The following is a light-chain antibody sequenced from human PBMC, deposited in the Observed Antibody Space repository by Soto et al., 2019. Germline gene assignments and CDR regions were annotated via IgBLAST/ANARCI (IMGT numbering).Light chain of an antibody. CDR1: SSNIGSGYD. J-gene: IGLJ2*01. Sequence: QSVLTQPPSVSGAPGQTVTISCTGSSSNIGSGYDVHWYQQLPGTAPKLLIYDNNKRPSGIPDRFSGSKSGTSATLGITGLQTGDEADYYCGTWDSSLSAGWVFGGGTKLTVL. V-gene: IGLV1-51*01. CDR3: GTWDSSLSAGWV. CDR2: DNN.